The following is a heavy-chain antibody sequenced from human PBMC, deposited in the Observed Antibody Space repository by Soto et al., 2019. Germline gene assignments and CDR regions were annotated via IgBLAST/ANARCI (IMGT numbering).Heavy chain of an antibody. D-gene: IGHD1-7*01. Sequence: QVQLQESGPGLVKPSETLSLTCTVSGGSVSSGSYYWSWIRQPPGKGLEWIGYTYYSGSTNYSPSLKSRVPISVDTSKNQFSLKLNSVTAADTAVYYCARTGWNYPLDYRAQGPLATVSS. CDR1: GGSVSSGSYY. V-gene: IGHV4-61*01. CDR2: TYYSGST. J-gene: IGHJ4*02. CDR3: ARTGWNYPLDY.